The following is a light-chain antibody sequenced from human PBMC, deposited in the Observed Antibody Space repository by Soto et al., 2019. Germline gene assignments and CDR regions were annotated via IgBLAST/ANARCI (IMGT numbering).Light chain of an antibody. CDR1: SSDVGGYNY. V-gene: IGLV2-8*01. CDR3: NPYAGSNNWV. J-gene: IGLJ3*02. Sequence: QSALTQPPSASGSPGQSVTISCTGTSSDVGGYNYVSWYQQHPGKAPKLMIYEVSKRPSGVPDRFSGSKSGNTASLTVSGLQAEDEADYYCNPYAGSNNWVFGGGTQLTVL. CDR2: EVS.